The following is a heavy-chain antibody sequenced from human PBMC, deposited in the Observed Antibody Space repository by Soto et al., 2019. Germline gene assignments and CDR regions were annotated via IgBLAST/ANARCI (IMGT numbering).Heavy chain of an antibody. CDR1: GGTFSSYA. D-gene: IGHD6-6*01. CDR2: IIPIFGTA. CDR3: AREKSSSSAVGDE. J-gene: IGHJ4*02. V-gene: IGHV1-69*13. Sequence: SVKVSCKASGGTFSSYAISWVRQAPGQGLEWMGGIIPIFGTANYAQKFQSRVAITADESTSTAYMELSSLRSEDTAVYYCAREKSSSSAVGDEWGQGTLVTVSS.